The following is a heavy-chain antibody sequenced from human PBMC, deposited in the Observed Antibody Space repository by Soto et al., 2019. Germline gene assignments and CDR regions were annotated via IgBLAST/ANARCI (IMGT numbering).Heavy chain of an antibody. J-gene: IGHJ5*02. CDR1: GGSFSGYY. D-gene: IGHD6-13*01. Sequence: SETLSLTCAVYGGSFSGYYWSWIRQPPGKGLEWIGEINRSGSTNYNPSLKSRVTISVDTSKNQFSLRLSSVTAADTAVYYCARGQGSSRRYNWFDPWGQGTLVTVSS. CDR2: INRSGST. V-gene: IGHV4-34*01. CDR3: ARGQGSSRRYNWFDP.